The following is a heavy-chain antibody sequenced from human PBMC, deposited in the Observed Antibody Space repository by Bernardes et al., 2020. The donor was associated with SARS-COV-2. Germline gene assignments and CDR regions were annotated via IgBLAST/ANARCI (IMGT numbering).Heavy chain of an antibody. CDR1: GGSISSSSYY. J-gene: IGHJ5*02. Sequence: ETLSLTCTVSGGSISSSSYYWGWIRQPPGKGLEWIGSIYYSGSTYYNPSLKSRVTISVDTSKNQFSLKLSSVTAADTAVYYCAREVVVVPAAIMGMNWFDPWGQGTLVTVSS. CDR3: AREVVVVPAAIMGMNWFDP. D-gene: IGHD2-2*02. V-gene: IGHV4-39*07. CDR2: IYYSGST.